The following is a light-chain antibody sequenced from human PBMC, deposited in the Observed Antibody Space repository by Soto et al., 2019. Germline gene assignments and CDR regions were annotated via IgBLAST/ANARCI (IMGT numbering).Light chain of an antibody. CDR1: STDFVGYNR. CDR2: EVS. J-gene: IGLJ1*01. Sequence: QSVLTQPPSVSGSPGQSVTISCTGTSTDFVGYNRVSWYQQPPGTAPKLMIYEVSKRLSGVPDRFSGSKSGNTASLTISGLQAADEADYYCSLYTSENAYVFGTGTKSPS. V-gene: IGLV2-18*01. CDR3: SLYTSENAYV.